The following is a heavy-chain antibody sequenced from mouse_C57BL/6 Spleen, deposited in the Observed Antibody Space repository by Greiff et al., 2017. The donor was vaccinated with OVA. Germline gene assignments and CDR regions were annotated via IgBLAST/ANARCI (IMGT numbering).Heavy chain of an antibody. CDR1: GYSITSGYY. Sequence: EVKLQESGPGLVKPSQSLSLTCSVTGYSITSGYYWNWIRQFPGNKLEWMGYISYDGSNNYNPSLKNRISITRDTSKNQFFLKLNSVTTEDTATYYCARIYYDYDEWFAYWGQGTLVTVSA. V-gene: IGHV3-6*01. CDR2: ISYDGSN. D-gene: IGHD2-4*01. J-gene: IGHJ3*01. CDR3: ARIYYDYDEWFAY.